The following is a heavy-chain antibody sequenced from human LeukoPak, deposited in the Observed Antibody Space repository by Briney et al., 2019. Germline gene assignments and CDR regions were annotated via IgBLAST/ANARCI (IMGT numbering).Heavy chain of an antibody. V-gene: IGHV3-30*02. D-gene: IGHD2-2*01. CDR1: GFTFSSYG. CDR3: AKGTGIVVVPAARHKNDAFDI. CDR2: IRYDGSNK. Sequence: GGSLRLSCAASGFTFSSYGMHWVRQAPGKGLEWVAFIRYDGSNKYYADSVKGRFTISRDNSKNTLYLQMNSLRAEDTAVYYCAKGTGIVVVPAARHKNDAFDIWGQGTMVTVSS. J-gene: IGHJ3*02.